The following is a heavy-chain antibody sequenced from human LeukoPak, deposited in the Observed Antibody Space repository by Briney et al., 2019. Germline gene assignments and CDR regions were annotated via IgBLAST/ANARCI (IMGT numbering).Heavy chain of an antibody. D-gene: IGHD3-16*01. CDR1: GGSISSGGYY. CDR2: IYYSGST. CDR3: ERDPPEGGAFGI. Sequence: PSQTLSLTCTVSGGSISSGGYYWSWIRQHPGKGLEWIGYIYYSGSTYYNPSLKSRVTISVDTSKNQFSLKLSSVTAADTAVYYCERDPPEGGAFGIWGQGTMVTVSS. J-gene: IGHJ3*02. V-gene: IGHV4-31*03.